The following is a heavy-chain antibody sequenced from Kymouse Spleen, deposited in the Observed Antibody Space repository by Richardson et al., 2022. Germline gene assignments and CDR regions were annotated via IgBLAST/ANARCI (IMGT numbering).Heavy chain of an antibody. CDR2: INHSGST. Sequence: QVQLQQWGAGLLKPSETLSLTCAVYGGSFSGYYWSWIRQPPGKGLEWIGEINHSGSTNYNPSLKSRVTISVDTSKNQFSLKLSSVTAADTAVYYCARRVYSGSLNWFDPWGQGTLVTVSS. D-gene: IGHD1-26*01. CDR1: GGSFSGYY. V-gene: IGHV4-34*01. J-gene: IGHJ5*02. CDR3: ARRVYSGSLNWFDP.